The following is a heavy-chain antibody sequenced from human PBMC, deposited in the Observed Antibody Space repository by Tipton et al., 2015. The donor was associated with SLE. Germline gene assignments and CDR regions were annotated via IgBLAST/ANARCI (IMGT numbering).Heavy chain of an antibody. CDR1: GGYITSDIYY. CDR2: VYESGTT. J-gene: IGHJ6*03. Sequence: TLSLTCFVSGGYITSDIYYWGWIRQPPGKGLEWIGSVYESGTTYYNPSLKSRVTISVDRSQNQFSLRLSSVSAADTAVYYCASDYSNSDYSYYYMDVWGKGTTVTVSS. CDR3: ASDYSNSDYSYYYMDV. D-gene: IGHD4-11*01. V-gene: IGHV4-39*07.